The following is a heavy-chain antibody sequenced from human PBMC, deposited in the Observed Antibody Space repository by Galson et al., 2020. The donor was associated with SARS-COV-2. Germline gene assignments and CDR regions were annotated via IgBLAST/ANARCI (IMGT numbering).Heavy chain of an antibody. Sequence: KIGESLKISCNASGYSFTSYWIGWVRQMPGKGLEWMGIIYPGDSDTRYSPPFQGQVTISADKSISTAYLQWSSLRASDTAIYYCARQSGYMGGEVVGSGFDHWGQGTGVTVSS. CDR3: ARQSGYMGGEVVGSGFDH. V-gene: IGHV5-51*01. J-gene: IGHJ4*02. CDR2: IYPGDSDT. D-gene: IGHD6-19*01. CDR1: GYSFTSYW.